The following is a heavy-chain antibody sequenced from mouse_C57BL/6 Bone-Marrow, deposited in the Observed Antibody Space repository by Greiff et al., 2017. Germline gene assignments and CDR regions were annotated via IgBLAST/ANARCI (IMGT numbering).Heavy chain of an antibody. CDR3: ANYYGSSYWYFDV. CDR2: IYPRSGNT. CDR1: GYTFTSYG. J-gene: IGHJ1*03. Sequence: QVQLKASGAELARPGASVKLSCKASGYTFTSYGISWVKQRTGQGLEWIGEIYPRSGNTYYNEKFKGKATLTADKSSSTAYMELRSLTSEDSAVYFCANYYGSSYWYFDVWGTGTTVTVSS. D-gene: IGHD1-1*01. V-gene: IGHV1-81*01.